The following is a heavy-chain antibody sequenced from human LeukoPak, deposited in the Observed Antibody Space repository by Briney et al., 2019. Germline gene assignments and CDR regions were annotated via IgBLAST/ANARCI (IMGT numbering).Heavy chain of an antibody. CDR3: ARSHDYGDPFFGY. V-gene: IGHV1-69*04. CDR2: IIPILGIA. D-gene: IGHD4-17*01. J-gene: IGHJ4*02. CDR1: GGTFSSYA. Sequence: GASVKVSCKASGGTFSSYAISWVRQAPGQGLEWMGRIIPILGIANYAQKFQGRVTITADKSTSTAYMELSSLRSEDTAVYYCARSHDYGDPFFGYWGQGTLVTVSS.